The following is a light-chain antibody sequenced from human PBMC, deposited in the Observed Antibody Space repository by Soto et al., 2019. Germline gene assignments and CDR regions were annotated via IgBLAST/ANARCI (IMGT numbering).Light chain of an antibody. CDR1: SSDVGNDNL. V-gene: IGLV2-23*02. Sequence: QSALTQPASVSGSPGQSITISCTGSSSDVGNDNLVSWYQQHPDKAPKLIIYEVTRRPSGVTGRFSGSKSGNTASLTISGLQPEDETDYYCSSNAGGPWLFGGGTKLTVL. CDR2: EVT. J-gene: IGLJ3*02. CDR3: SSNAGGPWL.